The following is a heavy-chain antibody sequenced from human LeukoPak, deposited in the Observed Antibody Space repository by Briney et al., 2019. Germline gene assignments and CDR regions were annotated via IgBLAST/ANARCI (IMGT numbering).Heavy chain of an antibody. Sequence: ASVKVSCKASGYTFTSYYMHWVRQPPGQGLEWMGIINPSGGSTSYAQKFQGRVTMTRDTSTSTVYMELSSLRSEDTAVYYCARMVRGDGYGMDVWGQGTTVTVSS. J-gene: IGHJ6*02. D-gene: IGHD3-10*01. CDR2: INPSGGST. CDR3: ARMVRGDGYGMDV. V-gene: IGHV1-46*03. CDR1: GYTFTSYY.